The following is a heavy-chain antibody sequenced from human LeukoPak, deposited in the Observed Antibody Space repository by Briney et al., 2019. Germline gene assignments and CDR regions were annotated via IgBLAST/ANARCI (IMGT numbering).Heavy chain of an antibody. D-gene: IGHD2-15*01. CDR3: ARGLVVLAATSWAFDI. Sequence: GASVKVSCKASGYTFTTYDINWVRQATGQGLEWMGWMNPNSGNTGYAQKFQGRVTMTRNTSISTAYMELSSLRSGDTAVYYCARGLVVLAATSWAFDIWGHGTMVTVSS. CDR1: GYTFTTYD. CDR2: MNPNSGNT. J-gene: IGHJ3*02. V-gene: IGHV1-8*01.